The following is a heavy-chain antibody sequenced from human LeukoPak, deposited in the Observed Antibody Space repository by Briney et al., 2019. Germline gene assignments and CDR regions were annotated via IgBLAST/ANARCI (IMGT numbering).Heavy chain of an antibody. V-gene: IGHV1-69*05. Sequence: ASVKVSCKASGGTFSSYAISWVRQAPGQGLEWMGGIIPIFGTANYAQKFQGRVTITTDESTSTAYMELSSLRSEDTAVYYCARVVSDFWSGYSNWFDPWGQGTLVTVSS. CDR3: ARVVSDFWSGYSNWFDP. J-gene: IGHJ5*02. CDR1: GGTFSSYA. CDR2: IIPIFGTA. D-gene: IGHD3-3*01.